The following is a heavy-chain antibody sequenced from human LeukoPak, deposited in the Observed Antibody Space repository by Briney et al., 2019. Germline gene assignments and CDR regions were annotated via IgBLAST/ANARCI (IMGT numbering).Heavy chain of an antibody. J-gene: IGHJ4*01. CDR1: GVSISSSNYY. CDR3: AKGDGYGLIDY. D-gene: IGHD2-21*02. CDR2: IYSSGST. V-gene: IGHV4-39*01. Sequence: SETLSLTCIVSGVSISSSNYYWGWIRQPPGKGLEWIGNIYSSGSTYYNASLKSRVTISVDTSRNQVSLKLTFLTAADTAVYYCAKGDGYGLIDYWGQGTLVTVSS.